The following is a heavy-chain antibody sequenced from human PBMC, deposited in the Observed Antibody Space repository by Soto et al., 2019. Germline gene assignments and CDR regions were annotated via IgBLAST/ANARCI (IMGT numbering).Heavy chain of an antibody. CDR3: ARPSYSSSRYYGMDV. D-gene: IGHD6-6*01. CDR1: GYSFTSYW. Sequence: GESLKISCKGSGYSFTSYWIGWVRQMPGKGLEWMGVIYPGDSDTRYSPSFEGQVTISADKSITTAYLQWSSLKASDTAMYYCARPSYSSSRYYGMDVWGQGTTVTVSS. CDR2: IYPGDSDT. V-gene: IGHV5-51*01. J-gene: IGHJ6*02.